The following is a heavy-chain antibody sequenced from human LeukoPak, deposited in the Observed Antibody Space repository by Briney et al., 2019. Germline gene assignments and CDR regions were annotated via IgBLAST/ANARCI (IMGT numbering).Heavy chain of an antibody. CDR2: LWYDGSNK. D-gene: IGHD1-1*01. Sequence: GGSLRLSCAASGFTFSTYGMHWVRRAPGKGPEWVAVLWYDGSNKSYANSVKGRFTISRDNSKNTLYLQMNSLRVEDTAVYFCARDKGYNPYGFDIWGQGTMVTASS. CDR1: GFTFSTYG. V-gene: IGHV3-33*01. CDR3: ARDKGYNPYGFDI. J-gene: IGHJ3*02.